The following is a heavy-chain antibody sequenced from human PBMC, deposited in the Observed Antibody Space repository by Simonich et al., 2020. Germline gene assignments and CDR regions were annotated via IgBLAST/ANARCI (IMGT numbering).Heavy chain of an antibody. CDR3: ARSTTGTTAFDI. CDR2: IRAYKGNT. CDR1: GYTFTSYG. V-gene: IGHV1-18*01. Sequence: QVQLVQSGAEVKKPGASVKVSCKASGYTFTSYGISWVRQAPGKGLGGMGWIRAYKGNTNAAQKLKGRVTMTTDKSTSTAYMELRSLRSDDTAVYYCARSTTGTTAFDIWGQGTMVTVSS. D-gene: IGHD1-1*01. J-gene: IGHJ3*02.